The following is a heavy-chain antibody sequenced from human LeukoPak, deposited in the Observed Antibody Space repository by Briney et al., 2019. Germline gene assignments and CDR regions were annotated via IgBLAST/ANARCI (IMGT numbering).Heavy chain of an antibody. Sequence: PGRSLRLSCAASGFTFSSYGMHWVRQAPGKGLEWVAVIWYDGSNKYYADSVKGRFTISRDNSKNTLYLQMNSLRAEDTAVYYCAREGVNYYDSSGYLYWGQGTLVTVSS. CDR2: IWYDGSNK. V-gene: IGHV3-33*08. D-gene: IGHD3-22*01. CDR1: GFTFSSYG. J-gene: IGHJ4*02. CDR3: AREGVNYYDSSGYLY.